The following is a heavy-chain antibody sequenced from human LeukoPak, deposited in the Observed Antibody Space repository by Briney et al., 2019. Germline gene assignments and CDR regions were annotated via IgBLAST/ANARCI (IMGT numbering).Heavy chain of an antibody. D-gene: IGHD4-17*01. CDR3: AILYGDYSGIDY. CDR2: ISGSGGST. V-gene: IGHV3-23*01. CDR1: GFTFSSYA. Sequence: GGSLGLSCAASGFTFSSYAMSWVRQAPGKGLEWVSAISGSGGSTYYADSVKGRFTISRDNSKNTLYLQMNSPRAEDTALYYCAILYGDYSGIDYWGQGTLVTVSS. J-gene: IGHJ4*02.